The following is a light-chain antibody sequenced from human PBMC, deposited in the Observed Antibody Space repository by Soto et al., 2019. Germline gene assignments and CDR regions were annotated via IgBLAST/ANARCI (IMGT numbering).Light chain of an antibody. CDR2: DVS. Sequence: QSVLTQPASVSGSPGQSITISCTGTSSDVGGYNYVSWYQQHPGKAPKLMIYDVSNRPSWVSNRFSGSKSGNTASLTISGLQAEDEADYYCSSYTSSSIPDYVFGTGTKVTVL. CDR1: SSDVGGYNY. J-gene: IGLJ1*01. CDR3: SSYTSSSIPDYV. V-gene: IGLV2-14*01.